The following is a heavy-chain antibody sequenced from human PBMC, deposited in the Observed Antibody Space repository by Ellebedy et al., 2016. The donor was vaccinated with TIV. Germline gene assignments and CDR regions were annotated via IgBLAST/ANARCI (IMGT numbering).Heavy chain of an antibody. J-gene: IGHJ5*02. Sequence: MPSETLSLTCTVSDSSISSYYWSWIRQPPGKGLAWIGYIYYSGSTNYNPSLKSRVAISVDTSKNQFSLKLRSVTAADTAVYYCARREALRGVKGQYNWFDPWGQGTLVIVSS. CDR3: ARREALRGVKGQYNWFDP. V-gene: IGHV4-59*08. D-gene: IGHD3-10*01. CDR2: IYYSGST. CDR1: DSSISSYY.